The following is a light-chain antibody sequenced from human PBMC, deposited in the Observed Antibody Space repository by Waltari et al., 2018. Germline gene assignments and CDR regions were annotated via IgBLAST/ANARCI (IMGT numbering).Light chain of an antibody. Sequence: VLTQSPGTLSLSPGERATLSCRASRSVIKYLAWYQQTPGRAPRLLIYHASTRATGIPDRFSGSGSGTDFSLTISRPEPDDFAVYYCQKYDSLPATFGQGTRVEIK. V-gene: IGKV3-20*01. CDR1: RSVIKY. CDR3: QKYDSLPAT. J-gene: IGKJ1*01. CDR2: HAS.